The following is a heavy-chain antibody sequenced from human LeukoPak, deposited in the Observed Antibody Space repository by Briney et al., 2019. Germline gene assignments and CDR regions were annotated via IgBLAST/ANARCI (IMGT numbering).Heavy chain of an antibody. CDR2: IYHSGST. CDR3: AKRPGQWLVEFSYFDY. V-gene: IGHV4-38-2*01. D-gene: IGHD6-19*01. CDR1: GYSISSGYY. Sequence: PSETLSLTCAVSGYSISSGYYWGWIRQPPGKGLEWIGSIYHSGSTYYNPSLKSRVTISVDTSKNQFSLKLSSVTAADTAVYYCAKRPGQWLVEFSYFDYWGQGTLVTVSS. J-gene: IGHJ4*02.